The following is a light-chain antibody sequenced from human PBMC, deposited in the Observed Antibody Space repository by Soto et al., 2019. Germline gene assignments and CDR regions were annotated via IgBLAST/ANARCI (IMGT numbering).Light chain of an antibody. CDR3: QKYNHAPT. J-gene: IGKJ4*01. CDR1: QGIRNY. V-gene: IGKV1-27*01. Sequence: DIQMTQSPSSLSASVGDRVTITCRASQGIRNYLAWYQQKPGKVPELLINAASTLQSGVPSRFSGSGSGTDFTLTISSLQPEDVATYYCQKYNHAPTFGGGTKVEIK. CDR2: AAS.